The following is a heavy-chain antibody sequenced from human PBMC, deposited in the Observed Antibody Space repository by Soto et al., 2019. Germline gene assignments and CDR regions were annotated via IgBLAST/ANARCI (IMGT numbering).Heavy chain of an antibody. Sequence: QVQLVESGGGVVQPGRSLRLSCAVSGFTFNTNGMHWVRQAPGKGLEWVAVISYDGSNKYYADFVKGRLTISRDNSKNTLYLQMNSLRAEDTAVYYCAKDRVESGLGEVDYWGQGTLVTVSS. V-gene: IGHV3-30*18. D-gene: IGHD3-16*01. CDR3: AKDRVESGLGEVDY. CDR1: GFTFNTNG. CDR2: ISYDGSNK. J-gene: IGHJ4*02.